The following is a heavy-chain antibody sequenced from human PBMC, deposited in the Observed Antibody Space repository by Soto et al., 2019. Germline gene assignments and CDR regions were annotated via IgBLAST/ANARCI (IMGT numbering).Heavy chain of an antibody. D-gene: IGHD3-10*01. CDR2: IYYSGST. V-gene: IGHV4-31*03. J-gene: IGHJ4*02. Sequence: SETLSLTCTVSGASIRRSGYYWSWIRQHPGKGLVWIGYIYYSGSTYYNPSLNSRVTISQDTSNNQFSLRLTSVTAADTAVYYCARGAGSHYFDYWGQGILVTVSS. CDR1: GASIRRSGYY. CDR3: ARGAGSHYFDY.